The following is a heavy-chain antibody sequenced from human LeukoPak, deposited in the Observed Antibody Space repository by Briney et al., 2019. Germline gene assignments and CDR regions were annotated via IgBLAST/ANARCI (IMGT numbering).Heavy chain of an antibody. CDR2: IYSGGST. CDR3: ASGRVVAPAFDY. D-gene: IGHD5-12*01. Sequence: GGSLRLSCAASGFTFSAYSMNWVRQAPGKGLEWVSVIYSGGSTYYADSVKGRFTISRDNSKNTLYLQMNSLRAEDTAVYYCASGRVVAPAFDYWGQGALVTVSS. J-gene: IGHJ4*02. CDR1: GFTFSAYS. V-gene: IGHV3-53*01.